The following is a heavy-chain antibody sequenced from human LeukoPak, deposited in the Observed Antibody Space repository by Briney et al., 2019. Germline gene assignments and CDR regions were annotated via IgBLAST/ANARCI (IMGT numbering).Heavy chain of an antibody. Sequence: SETLSLTCTVSGGSISSYYWSWIRQPPGKGLEWIGRIHSSGTTNYNPSLNSRVTMSVDRSKNQFSLNLRSVTAADTAMYYCARIRSGYSYGKQDYWGQGTLVIVSS. J-gene: IGHJ4*02. CDR2: IHSSGTT. CDR3: ARIRSGYSYGKQDY. V-gene: IGHV4-4*07. D-gene: IGHD5-18*01. CDR1: GGSISSYY.